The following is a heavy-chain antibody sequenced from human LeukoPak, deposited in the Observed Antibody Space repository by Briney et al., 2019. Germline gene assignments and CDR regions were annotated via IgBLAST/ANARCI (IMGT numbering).Heavy chain of an antibody. D-gene: IGHD6-13*01. CDR2: IHYSGST. V-gene: IGHV4-39*01. CDR3: ARAYFSSWYMNWFDP. CDR1: GGSISSGSYH. J-gene: IGHJ5*02. Sequence: SETLSLTCTVSGGSISSGSYHWGWIRQPPGKGLEWIGSIHYSGSTYYNPSLKSRVTISVDTSKNQFSLKLSSVTAADTAVYYCARAYFSSWYMNWFDPWGQGTLVTVSS.